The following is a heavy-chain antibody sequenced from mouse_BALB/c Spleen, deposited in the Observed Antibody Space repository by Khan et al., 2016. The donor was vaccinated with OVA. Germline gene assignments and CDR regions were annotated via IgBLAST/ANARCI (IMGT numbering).Heavy chain of an antibody. J-gene: IGHJ4*01. CDR2: IWGGGGT. Sequence: QVRLQQSGPGLVAPSQSLSITCTVSGFSLSRYNIHGVRQPPGKGLEWPGMIWGGGGTDYNSTLKSRPSIRKDNSKSQVLLKMNSLQTDDTAMYYCARAYYRYDGYYAMDYWGQGTSGTVSS. CDR3: ARAYYRYDGYYAMDY. D-gene: IGHD2-14*01. CDR1: GFSLSRYN. V-gene: IGHV2-6-4*01.